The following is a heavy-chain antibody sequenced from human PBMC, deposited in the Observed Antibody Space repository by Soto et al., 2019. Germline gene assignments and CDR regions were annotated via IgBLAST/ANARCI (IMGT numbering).Heavy chain of an antibody. CDR1: GFTFSDYY. CDR2: ISSSGSTI. J-gene: IGHJ5*02. Sequence: GGSLRLSCAASGFTFSDYYMSWIRQAPGKGLEWVSYISSSGSTIYYADSVKGRFTISRDNAKNSLYLQMNSLRAEDTAVYYCARDPRPSIAARPYWFDPWGQGTLVTVSS. V-gene: IGHV3-11*01. CDR3: ARDPRPSIAARPYWFDP. D-gene: IGHD6-6*01.